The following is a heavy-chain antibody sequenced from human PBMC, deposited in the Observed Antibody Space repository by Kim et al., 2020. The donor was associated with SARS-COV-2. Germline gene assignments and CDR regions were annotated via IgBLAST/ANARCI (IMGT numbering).Heavy chain of an antibody. J-gene: IGHJ3*02. D-gene: IGHD2-15*01. CDR3: ARTALYSGYDAFDI. V-gene: IGHV3-48*03. Sequence: ADSGKGRFTISRDNAKNSLYLQMNSLRAEDTAVYYCARTALYSGYDAFDIWGQGTMVTVSS.